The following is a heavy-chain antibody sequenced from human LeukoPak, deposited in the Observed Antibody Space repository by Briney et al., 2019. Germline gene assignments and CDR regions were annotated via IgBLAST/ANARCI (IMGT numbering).Heavy chain of an antibody. CDR1: GYTFTSYY. CDR2: INPSGGST. Sequence: ASVKVSCKTSGYTFTSYYIHWVRQAPGQGLEWMGIINPSGGSTSYAQKFQGRVTMTRDTSTSTVYMYLSSLRSEDTAVYYCARDNWNYGSSMDVWGQGTTVTVSS. J-gene: IGHJ6*02. D-gene: IGHD1-7*01. CDR3: ARDNWNYGSSMDV. V-gene: IGHV1-46*01.